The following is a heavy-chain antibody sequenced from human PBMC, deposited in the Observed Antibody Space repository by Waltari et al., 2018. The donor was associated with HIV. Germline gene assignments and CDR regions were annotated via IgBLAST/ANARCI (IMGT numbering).Heavy chain of an antibody. CDR1: GFTLSSSG. CDR2: ISGTSRTI. J-gene: IGHJ6*02. Sequence: EVQLVESGGGLVQAGGSRGPSGAASGFTLSSSGRTWVRQAPGKWLDWVSYISGTSRTIFYADSVKGRFTISRDNAKNALYLQMNSLRAEDTAVYYCTRVDYYGMDVWGQGTTVTVSS. CDR3: TRVDYYGMDV. V-gene: IGHV3-48*01.